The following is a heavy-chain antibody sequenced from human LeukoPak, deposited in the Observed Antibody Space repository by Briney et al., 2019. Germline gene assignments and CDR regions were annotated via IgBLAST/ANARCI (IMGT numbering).Heavy chain of an antibody. J-gene: IGHJ6*03. CDR1: GGTSSSYA. D-gene: IGHD5-24*01. Sequence: SVKVSCKASGGTSSSYAISWVRQGPGQGLEWMGGIIPIFGTANYAQKFQGRVTITTDESTSTAYMELSSLRSEDTAVYYCASASGAVEMATISAYYYYYMDVWGKGTTVTVSS. CDR3: ASASGAVEMATISAYYYYYMDV. CDR2: IIPIFGTA. V-gene: IGHV1-69*05.